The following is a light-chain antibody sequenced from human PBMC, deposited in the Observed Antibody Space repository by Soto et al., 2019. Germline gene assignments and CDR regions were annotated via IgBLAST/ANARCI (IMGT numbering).Light chain of an antibody. J-gene: IGKJ5*01. Sequence: EIVLTQSPATLSVSPGERATLSCRASQSVSSYLAWYQQKPGQAPRLLIYDASNRATGIPARFSGSGSGTDFTLTISSLEPEAFAVYYCQQRSNWPTFGQGTRLEIK. CDR1: QSVSSY. CDR2: DAS. V-gene: IGKV3-11*01. CDR3: QQRSNWPT.